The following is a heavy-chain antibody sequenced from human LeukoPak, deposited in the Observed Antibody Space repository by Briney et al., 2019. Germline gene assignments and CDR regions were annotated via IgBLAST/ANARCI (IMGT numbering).Heavy chain of an antibody. D-gene: IGHD3-22*01. V-gene: IGHV3-23*01. J-gene: IGHJ4*02. CDR1: GFTFSSYA. CDR2: ISGSGGST. CDR3: AKGPHDYDSSGYFSDY. Sequence: PGGSLRLSCAASGFTFSSYAMSWVRQAPGKGLEWVSAISGSGGSTYYGDSVKGRFTISRGNSKNTLHLQMNSLRAEDTAVYYCAKGPHDYDSSGYFSDYWGQGTLVTVSS.